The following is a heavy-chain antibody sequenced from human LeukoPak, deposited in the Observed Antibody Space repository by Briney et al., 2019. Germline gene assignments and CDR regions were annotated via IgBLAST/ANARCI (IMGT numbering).Heavy chain of an antibody. Sequence: GGSLRLSCAASGFTFSSYSMNWVRQAPGKGLEWVSSISSSSSYIYYADSVKGRFTISRDNAKNSLYLQMNSLRAEDTAVYYCARMGATGHDFWSGPLPHWFDSWGQGTLVTVSS. CDR1: GFTFSSYS. J-gene: IGHJ5*01. V-gene: IGHV3-21*01. D-gene: IGHD3-3*01. CDR3: ARMGATGHDFWSGPLPHWFDS. CDR2: ISSSSSYI.